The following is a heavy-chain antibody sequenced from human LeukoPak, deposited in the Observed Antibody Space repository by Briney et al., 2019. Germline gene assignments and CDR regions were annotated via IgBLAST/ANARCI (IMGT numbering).Heavy chain of an antibody. J-gene: IGHJ4*02. V-gene: IGHV1-18*01. Sequence: ASVKVSCKASGYTFTSYGIAWVRQAPGQGLEWMGWISTYNGDTNYAQSLQGRVTMTTDTSTSTAYMELRSLRSDDTAIYYCARGRGSTSRYWGQGTLVTVSS. CDR1: GYTFTSYG. CDR2: ISTYNGDT. D-gene: IGHD5-12*01. CDR3: ARGRGSTSRY.